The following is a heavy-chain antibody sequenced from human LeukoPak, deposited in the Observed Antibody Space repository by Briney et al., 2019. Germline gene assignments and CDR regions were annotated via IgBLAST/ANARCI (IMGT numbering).Heavy chain of an antibody. D-gene: IGHD3-10*01. CDR1: GGSFSGYY. CDR2: INHSGST. Sequence: PSETLSLTCAVYGGSFSGYYWSWIRQPPGKGLEWIGEINHSGSTNYNPSLKSRVTISVDTSKNQFSLKLSSVTAADTAVYYCARGSITMVRGVRGWFDPSGQGTLVSVSS. V-gene: IGHV4-34*01. J-gene: IGHJ5*02. CDR3: ARGSITMVRGVRGWFDP.